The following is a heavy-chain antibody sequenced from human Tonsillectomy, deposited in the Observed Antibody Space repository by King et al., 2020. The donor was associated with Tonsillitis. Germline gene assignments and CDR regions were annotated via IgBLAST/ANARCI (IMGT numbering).Heavy chain of an antibody. Sequence: QLVQSGAEVKKPGESLRISCKASGYSFTSYWINWVRQLPGEGLEWMGRIDPSDSYTSYSPSFQGHVTISADKSINTAYLQWSSLKASDTAMFYCARQSGSYDDYYYYAMDVWGQGTTVTVSS. CDR1: GYSFTSYW. D-gene: IGHD1-26*01. CDR2: IDPSDSYT. V-gene: IGHV5-10-1*03. J-gene: IGHJ6*02. CDR3: ARQSGSYDDYYYYAMDV.